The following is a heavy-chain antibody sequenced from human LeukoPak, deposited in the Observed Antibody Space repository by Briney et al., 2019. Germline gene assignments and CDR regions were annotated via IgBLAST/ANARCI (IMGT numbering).Heavy chain of an antibody. CDR1: GFTYSSYA. CDR2: ISSSGGST. D-gene: IGHD6-19*01. J-gene: IGHJ3*02. V-gene: IGHV3-23*01. CDR3: AKFGSGWYYGASDI. Sequence: GESLRLSCAASGFTYSSYAMRWVRQAPGKVLEWVSGISSSGGSTYYADSVKGRFTISRDNSKNTLFLQMNSLRAEDTAVYYCAKFGSGWYYGASDIWGQGTMVTISS.